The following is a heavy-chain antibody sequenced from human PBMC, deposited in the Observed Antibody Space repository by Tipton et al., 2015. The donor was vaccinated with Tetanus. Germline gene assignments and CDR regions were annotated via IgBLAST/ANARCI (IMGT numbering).Heavy chain of an antibody. Sequence: TLSLTCSVSGGSLFSGSFYWAWVRQPPGKGLEWIGNIYYNGNTYYLSSLESRVTISTDTSKNQVSLSLRSVTAADTAVYYCARQADNWFDPWGPGSLVIVSS. J-gene: IGHJ5*02. V-gene: IGHV4-39*01. D-gene: IGHD2-15*01. CDR3: ARQADNWFDP. CDR2: IYYNGNT. CDR1: GGSLFSGSFY.